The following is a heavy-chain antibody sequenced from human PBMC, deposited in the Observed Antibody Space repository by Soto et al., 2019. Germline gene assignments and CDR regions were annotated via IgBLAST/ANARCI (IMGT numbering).Heavy chain of an antibody. Sequence: PSETLSLTCTVSGGSISSGDYYWSWIRQPPGKGLEWIGYIYYSGSTYYNPSLKSRVTISVDTSKNQFSLKLSSVTAADTAVYYCARDRRVGYSYGIFDYWGQGTLVTVSS. J-gene: IGHJ4*02. CDR1: GGSISSGDYY. CDR3: ARDRRVGYSYGIFDY. CDR2: IYYSGST. D-gene: IGHD5-18*01. V-gene: IGHV4-30-4*01.